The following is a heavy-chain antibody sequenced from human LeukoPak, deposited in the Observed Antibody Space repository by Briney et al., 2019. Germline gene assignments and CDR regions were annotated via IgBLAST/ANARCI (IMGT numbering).Heavy chain of an antibody. CDR1: GYTFTGYY. CDR2: INPNNGGT. J-gene: IGHJ6*03. V-gene: IGHV1-2*02. CDR3: ARPQVGQGGSGYLYYYYYMDV. Sequence: ASVKVACKASGYTFTGYYMHWVRQAPGQGLEWMGWINPNNGGTDYAQKFQGRVTMTRDTSINTAYMELRSLRSDDTAVYYCARPQVGQGGSGYLYYYYYMDVWGKGTTVTVSS. D-gene: IGHD5-12*01.